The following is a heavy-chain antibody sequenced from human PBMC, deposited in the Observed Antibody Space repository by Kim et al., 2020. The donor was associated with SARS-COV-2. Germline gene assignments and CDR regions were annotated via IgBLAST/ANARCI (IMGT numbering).Heavy chain of an antibody. CDR3: ARDEACSTSCYRPRYYYYYGMDV. J-gene: IGHJ6*02. V-gene: IGHV4-39*07. CDR2: IYYSGST. CDR1: GGSISSSSYY. D-gene: IGHD2-2*01. Sequence: SETLSLTCTVSGGSISSSSYYWGWIRQPPGKGLEWIGSIYYSGSTYYNPSLKSRVTISVDTSKNQFSLKLSSVTAADTAVYYCARDEACSTSCYRPRYYYYYGMDVWGQGTTVTVSS.